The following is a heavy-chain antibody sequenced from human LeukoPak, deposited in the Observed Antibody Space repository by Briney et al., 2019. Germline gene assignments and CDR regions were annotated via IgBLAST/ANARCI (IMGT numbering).Heavy chain of an antibody. V-gene: IGHV3-33*01. Sequence: PGRSLRLSCAASGFTFSSYGMHWVRQAPGKGLEWVAVIWYDGSNKYYADSVKGRFTISRDNSKNTLYLQMNSLRAEDTAVYYCRSDITMVRGVITRAFDIWGQGTMVTVSS. J-gene: IGHJ3*02. CDR2: IWYDGSNK. D-gene: IGHD3-10*01. CDR3: RSDITMVRGVITRAFDI. CDR1: GFTFSSYG.